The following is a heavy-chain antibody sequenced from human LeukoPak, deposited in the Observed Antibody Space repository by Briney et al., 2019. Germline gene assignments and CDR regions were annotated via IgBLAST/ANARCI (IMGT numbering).Heavy chain of an antibody. J-gene: IGHJ4*02. CDR1: GYTSTSYA. CDR2: INAGNGNT. D-gene: IGHD5-12*01. Sequence: ASVKVSCKASGYTSTSYAMHWVRQAPGQRLEWMGWINAGNGNTKYSQKFQGRVTITRDTSASTAYMELSSLRSEDTAVYYCARRGYSGYDLDYWGQGTLVTVSS. CDR3: ARRGYSGYDLDY. V-gene: IGHV1-3*01.